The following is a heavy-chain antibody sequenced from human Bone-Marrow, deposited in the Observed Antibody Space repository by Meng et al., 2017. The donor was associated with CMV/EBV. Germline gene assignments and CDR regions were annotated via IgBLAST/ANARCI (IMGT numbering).Heavy chain of an antibody. V-gene: IGHV3-30*04. Sequence: GESLKISCAASGFTFSSYAMHWVRQAPGKGLEWVAVISYDGSNKYYADSVKGRFTISRDNSKNTLYLQMNSLRAEDTAVYYCASLSIVIEPGARNRFYPWGQGTLVTVSS. CDR2: ISYDGSNK. D-gene: IGHD2-2*01. CDR1: GFTFSSYA. J-gene: IGHJ5*02. CDR3: ASLSIVIEPGARNRFYP.